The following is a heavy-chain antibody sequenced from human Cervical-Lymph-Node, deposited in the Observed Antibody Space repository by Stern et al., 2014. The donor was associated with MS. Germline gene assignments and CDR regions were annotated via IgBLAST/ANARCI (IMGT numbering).Heavy chain of an antibody. CDR2: IYPGDSNP. D-gene: IGHD1-26*01. CDR1: GYSFTLYW. V-gene: IGHV5-51*01. J-gene: IGHJ4*02. Sequence: EVQLVESGAEMKKPGESLKISCKGSGYSFTLYWIGWVRQMPGKGLEWWGSIYPGDSNPRYSPSFQGQVTISADKSISTAYLQWSSLKASDTAMYYCAALVRGSYFYWGQGTLVTVSS. CDR3: AALVRGSYFY.